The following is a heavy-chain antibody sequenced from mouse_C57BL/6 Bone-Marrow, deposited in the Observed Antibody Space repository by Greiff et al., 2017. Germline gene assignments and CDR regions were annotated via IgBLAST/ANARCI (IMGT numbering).Heavy chain of an antibody. D-gene: IGHD1-1*01. CDR3: AGSSDYCGSSWFAY. Sequence: VQLQQSGPGLVQPSQSLSITCTVSGFSLTSYGVHWVRQSPGKGLEWLGVLWSGGSTDYNAAFISRMGIRTDNSKSRVFFIMNSLQADDTAIFYCAGSSDYCGSSWFAYWGQGTLVTVSA. V-gene: IGHV2-2*01. CDR1: GFSLTSYG. CDR2: LWSGGST. J-gene: IGHJ3*01.